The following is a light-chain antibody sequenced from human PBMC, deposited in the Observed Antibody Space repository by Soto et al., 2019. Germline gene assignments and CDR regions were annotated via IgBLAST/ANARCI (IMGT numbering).Light chain of an antibody. CDR3: QQYGGSPWT. Sequence: EIVLTQSPGTLSLSPGERATLSCRASQSVSSNYLAWFQQRPGQPPRLIIYGVSTRATGTPERFSASGSGTDFTLTINRLEREDFAVYYCQQYGGSPWTFGQGTKLEIK. J-gene: IGKJ1*01. V-gene: IGKV3-20*01. CDR1: QSVSSNY. CDR2: GVS.